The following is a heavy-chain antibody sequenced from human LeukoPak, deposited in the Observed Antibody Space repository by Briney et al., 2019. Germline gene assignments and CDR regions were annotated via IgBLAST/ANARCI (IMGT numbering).Heavy chain of an antibody. V-gene: IGHV3-73*01. Sequence: GGSLRLSCAASGLILSDYFLHWVRQASGKGLEWVGRIRSKANSYATAYAASVKGRFTISRDDSKNTAYLQMNSLKTEDTAVYYCTRSYSSDIFDYWGQGTLVTVSS. CDR2: IRSKANSYAT. J-gene: IGHJ4*02. CDR3: TRSYSSDIFDY. CDR1: GLILSDYF. D-gene: IGHD6-25*01.